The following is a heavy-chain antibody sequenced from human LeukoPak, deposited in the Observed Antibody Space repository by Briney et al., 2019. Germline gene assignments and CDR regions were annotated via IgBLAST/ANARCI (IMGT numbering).Heavy chain of an antibody. Sequence: GESLRISCKGSGYSFTSYWISLGRQMPGKGLEWRGRIDPSDSYHNYSPSFQGHVTISADKSISTAYLQWSSLKASDTAMYYCARGYSYGEGGGYWGQGTLVTVSS. CDR2: IDPSDSYH. CDR1: GYSFTSYW. D-gene: IGHD5-18*01. J-gene: IGHJ4*02. V-gene: IGHV5-10-1*01. CDR3: ARGYSYGEGGGY.